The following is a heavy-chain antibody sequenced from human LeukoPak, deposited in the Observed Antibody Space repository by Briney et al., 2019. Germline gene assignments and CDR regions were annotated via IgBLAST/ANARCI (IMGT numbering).Heavy chain of an antibody. CDR3: ARSERYNWFDP. V-gene: IGHV1-2*02. CDR1: GYTFTSYY. CDR2: INPNSGGT. Sequence: EASVKVSCKASGYTFTSYYMHWVRQAPGQGLEWMGWINPNSGGTTYAQKFQGRVTMTRDTSISTAYMELSRLRSDDTAVYYCARSERYNWFDPWGQGTLVTVSS. J-gene: IGHJ5*02.